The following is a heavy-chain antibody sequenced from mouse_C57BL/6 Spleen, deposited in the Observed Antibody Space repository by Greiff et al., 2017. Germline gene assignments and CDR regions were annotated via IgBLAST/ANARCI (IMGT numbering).Heavy chain of an antibody. CDR1: GYTFTDYE. V-gene: IGHV1-15*01. CDR3: TGGGSHYCDMDC. CDR2: IDPETGGP. Sequence: VQLVQSGAELVRPGASVTLSCKASGYTFTDYEMHWVKQTPVHGLEWIGAIDPETGGPDYNQKFKGKAILTADKSSSTAYMKLRSLTSEDSAVYYGTGGGSHYCDMDCGGKGTSVTVSS. J-gene: IGHJ4*01.